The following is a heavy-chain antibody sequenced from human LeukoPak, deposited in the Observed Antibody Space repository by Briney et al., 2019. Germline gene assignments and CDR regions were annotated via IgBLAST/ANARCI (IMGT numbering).Heavy chain of an antibody. CDR1: GYTLTELS. D-gene: IGHD5-12*01. V-gene: IGHV1-24*01. CDR3: ATETRGYSGYDRHYYYYMDV. CDR2: FDPEDGET. J-gene: IGHJ6*03. Sequence: EASVKVSCKVSGYTLTELSIHWVRQAPGKGLEWMGGFDPEDGETVYAQKFQSRVTMTEDTSTDTAYMELSSLRSEDTAVYYCATETRGYSGYDRHYYYYMDVWGKGTTVTVSS.